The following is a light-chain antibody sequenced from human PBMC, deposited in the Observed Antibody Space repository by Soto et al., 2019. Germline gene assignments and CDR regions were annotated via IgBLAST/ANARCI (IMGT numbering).Light chain of an antibody. J-gene: IGKJ2*01. CDR2: AAS. CDR3: QQSDRTPYT. V-gene: IGKV1-39*01. CDR1: QSISSY. Sequence: DIQMTQSPSSLSASVGDRVTITCRASQSISSYLNWYQQKPGKAPNLLIYAASSLQSGVQSRFSGSGSGTDFTLNISSLQPEDFATFYCQQSDRTPYTFGQGTKLEIK.